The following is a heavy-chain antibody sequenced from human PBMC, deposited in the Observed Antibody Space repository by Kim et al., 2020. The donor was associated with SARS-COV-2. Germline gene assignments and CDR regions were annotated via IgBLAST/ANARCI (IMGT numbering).Heavy chain of an antibody. CDR1: GFTFSRRD. V-gene: IGHV3-23*01. CDR2: VNNGGNP. Sequence: GGSLRLSCAASGFTFSRRDMSWVRQAPGKGLEWIASVNNGGNPYYEASVKGRFTISRDITKDTVYLKMNCLRAEDTALYYCAKDYPSDGWHTFDSWGQGT. CDR3: AKDYPSDGWHTFDS. J-gene: IGHJ4*02. D-gene: IGHD6-19*01.